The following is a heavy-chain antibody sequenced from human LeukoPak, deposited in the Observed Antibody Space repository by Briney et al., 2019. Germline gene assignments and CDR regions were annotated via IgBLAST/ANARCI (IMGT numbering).Heavy chain of an antibody. CDR3: ARGKYPYSLDV. CDR2: TNSDETST. CDR1: GFTFSNAW. Sequence: GGSLRLSCAASGFTFSNAWMSWVRQAPGKGLVWVSGTNSDETSTIYADSVKGRFTISRDNAKNTLYLQMNSLRAEDTALYYCARGKYPYSLDVWGQGTTVSVSS. J-gene: IGHJ6*02. V-gene: IGHV3-74*01. D-gene: IGHD2-2*02.